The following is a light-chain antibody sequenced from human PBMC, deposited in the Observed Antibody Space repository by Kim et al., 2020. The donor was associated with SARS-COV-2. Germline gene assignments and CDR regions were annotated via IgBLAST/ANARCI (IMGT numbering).Light chain of an antibody. Sequence: QSALTQPPSASGSPGQSVTISCTGTSSDVGGYDYVSWYQQHPGRVPKLIIYEVSKRPAGVPHRFSGSRSGNTASLTISGLQAEDESDYFCSAYAGNNDLLFGGGTQLTVL. J-gene: IGLJ3*02. CDR3: SAYAGNNDLL. CDR2: EVS. V-gene: IGLV2-8*01. CDR1: SSDVGGYDY.